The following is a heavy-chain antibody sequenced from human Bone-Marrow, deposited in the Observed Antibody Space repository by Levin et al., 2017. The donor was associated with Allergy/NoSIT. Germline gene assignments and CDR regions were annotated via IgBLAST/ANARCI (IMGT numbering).Heavy chain of an antibody. V-gene: IGHV3-73*01. CDR1: GFTFSGSA. D-gene: IGHD5-12*01. Sequence: GESLKISCAASGFTFSGSAMHWVRQASGKGLEWVGRIRSKANSYATAYAASVKGRFTISRDDSKNTAYLQMNSLKTEDTAVYYCTRLGSGYESNTYYYYYGMDVWGQGTTVTVSS. J-gene: IGHJ6*02. CDR2: IRSKANSYAT. CDR3: TRLGSGYESNTYYYYYGMDV.